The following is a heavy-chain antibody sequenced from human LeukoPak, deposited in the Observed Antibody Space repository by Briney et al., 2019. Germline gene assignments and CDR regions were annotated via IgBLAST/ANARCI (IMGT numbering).Heavy chain of an antibody. J-gene: IGHJ4*02. Sequence: ASVKVSCKASGGTFSSYAISWVRQAPGQGLEWMGGIIPIFGTANYAQNFQGRVTITTDESTSTAYMELSSLRSEDTAVYYCARDDRRLFDYWGQGTLVTVSS. CDR1: GGTFSSYA. CDR2: IIPIFGTA. D-gene: IGHD3-16*01. V-gene: IGHV1-69*05. CDR3: ARDDRRLFDY.